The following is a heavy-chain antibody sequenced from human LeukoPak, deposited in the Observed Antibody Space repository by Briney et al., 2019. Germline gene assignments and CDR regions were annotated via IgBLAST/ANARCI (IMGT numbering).Heavy chain of an antibody. CDR3: TRQHSGGMDV. CDR2: TYYRSKWYN. V-gene: IGHV6-1*01. CDR1: GDSVSSKSAA. J-gene: IGHJ6*02. Sequence: SQTLSLTCAISGDSVSSKSAAWSWIRQSPSRGLEYLGRTYYRSKWYNEYAVSVKRRVIINPDTSKNQFSLQLNSVTPEDTAVYYCTRQHSGGMDVWGQGTTVTVSS. D-gene: IGHD6-13*01.